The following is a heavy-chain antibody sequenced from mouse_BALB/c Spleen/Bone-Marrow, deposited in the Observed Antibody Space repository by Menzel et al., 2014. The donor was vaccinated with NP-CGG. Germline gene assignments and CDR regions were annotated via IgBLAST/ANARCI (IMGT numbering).Heavy chain of an antibody. Sequence: QVQLQQSGAELARPGASVKLSCKTSGYTFTTYWMQWVKQRPGQGLEWIGATYPGEGDTRYTQKFKGKATLTADKSSSTAYMQLSNLTSEDSAVYYCSREPSNWGYYWGQGTTLTVSS. CDR2: TYPGEGDT. J-gene: IGHJ2*01. V-gene: IGHV1-87*01. CDR3: SREPSNWGYY. CDR1: GYTFTTYW.